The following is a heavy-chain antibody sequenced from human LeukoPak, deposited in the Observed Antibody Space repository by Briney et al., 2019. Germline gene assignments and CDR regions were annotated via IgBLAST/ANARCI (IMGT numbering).Heavy chain of an antibody. V-gene: IGHV4-4*02. J-gene: IGHJ3*02. D-gene: IGHD5-18*01. CDR2: IYHSGST. CDR1: GGSISSSNW. Sequence: PSETLSLTCAVSGGSISSSNWWSWVRQPPGKGLEWIGEIYHSGSTNYNPSLKSRVTISVDKSKNQFSLKLSSVTAADTAVYYCARGVVDTAMSNAFDIWGQGTMVTVSS. CDR3: ARGVVDTAMSNAFDI.